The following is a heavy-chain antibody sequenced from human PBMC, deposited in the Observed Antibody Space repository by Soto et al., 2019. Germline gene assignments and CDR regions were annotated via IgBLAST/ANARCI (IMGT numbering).Heavy chain of an antibody. CDR1: GDTFNFYT. D-gene: IGHD3-10*01. V-gene: IGHV1-69*02. CDR2: IIPMLGMS. J-gene: IGHJ4*02. Sequence: QVQLVQSGAEVKTPGSSVKVSCTASGDTFNFYTLSWVRQAPGQGLEWMGRIIPMLGMSNFAQKFQGRVTMIADKSTSTAYMGLSSLRSEDKALYYCATNYGSGSAHFDNWGQGTLVTVSS. CDR3: ATNYGSGSAHFDN.